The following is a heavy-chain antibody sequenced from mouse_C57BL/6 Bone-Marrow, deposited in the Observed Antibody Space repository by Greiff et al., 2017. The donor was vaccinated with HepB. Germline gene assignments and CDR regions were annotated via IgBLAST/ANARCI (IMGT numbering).Heavy chain of an antibody. CDR2: ISDGGSYT. CDR3: ARDLDYSNYEGFAY. CDR1: GFTFSSYA. D-gene: IGHD2-5*01. V-gene: IGHV5-4*01. J-gene: IGHJ3*01. Sequence: VQLKESGGGLVKPGGSLKLSCAASGFTFSSYAMSWVRQTPEKRLEWVATISDGGSYTYYPDNVKGRFTISRDNAKNNLYLQMSHLKSEDTAMYYCARDLDYSNYEGFAYWGQGTLVTVSA.